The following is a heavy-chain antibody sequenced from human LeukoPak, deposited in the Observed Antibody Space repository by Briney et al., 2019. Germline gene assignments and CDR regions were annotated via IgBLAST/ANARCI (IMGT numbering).Heavy chain of an antibody. CDR1: GFTFSSYS. Sequence: GGSLRLSCAASGFTFSSYSMNWVRQAPGKGLEWVSSISSSSSYIYYADSVKGRFTISRDSAKNSLYLQMNSLRAEDTAVYYCARDFTPGDIAAAGTSPFDYWGQGTLVTVSS. D-gene: IGHD6-13*01. J-gene: IGHJ4*02. V-gene: IGHV3-21*01. CDR2: ISSSSSYI. CDR3: ARDFTPGDIAAAGTSPFDY.